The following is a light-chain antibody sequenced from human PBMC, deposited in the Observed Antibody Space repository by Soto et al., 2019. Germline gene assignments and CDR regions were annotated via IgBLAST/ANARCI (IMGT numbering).Light chain of an antibody. CDR1: QSVSSY. J-gene: IGKJ1*01. Sequence: EIVLTQSPATLSLSPGERATLSCRASQSVSSYLAWYQQKPGQAPRLLIYDASNRATGIPARFSGSGSGIDFTLTISSLEPEDFAVYYCQQRSNWPGTFGQGTKVEIK. CDR2: DAS. V-gene: IGKV3-11*01. CDR3: QQRSNWPGT.